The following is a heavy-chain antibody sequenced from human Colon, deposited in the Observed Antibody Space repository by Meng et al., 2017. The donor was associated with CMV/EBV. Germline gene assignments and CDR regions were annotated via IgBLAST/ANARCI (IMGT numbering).Heavy chain of an antibody. CDR2: INHSGST. V-gene: IGHV4-34*01. J-gene: IGHJ4*02. CDR1: GGSFGGYY. CDR3: ARAEVDY. Sequence: ETLSLTCAVDGGSFGGYYWSWSRQPPGKGLEWIGEINHSGSTNYNPSLKSRVTISVDTSKNQFSLKLSSVTAADTAVYYCARAEVDYWGQGTLVTVSS.